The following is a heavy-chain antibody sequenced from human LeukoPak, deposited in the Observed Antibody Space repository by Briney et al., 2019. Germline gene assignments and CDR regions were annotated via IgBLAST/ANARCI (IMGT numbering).Heavy chain of an antibody. CDR3: ARARIGGRFWSGYRN. CDR2: IYYSGST. D-gene: IGHD3-3*01. J-gene: IGHJ4*02. CDR1: GVSISSSNSY. Sequence: PSETLSLTCTVSGVSISSSNSYWGWIRQPPGKGLEWIGSIYYSGSTYYNPSLKSRVTISVDTSKNQFSLKLSSVTAADTAVYYCARARIGGRFWSGYRNWGQGTLVTVSS. V-gene: IGHV4-39*07.